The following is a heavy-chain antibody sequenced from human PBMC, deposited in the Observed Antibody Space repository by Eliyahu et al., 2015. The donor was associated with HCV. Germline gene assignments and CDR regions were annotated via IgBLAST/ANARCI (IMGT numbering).Heavy chain of an antibody. V-gene: IGHV3-21*01. Sequence: EVQLVESGGGLVKPGGSLRLSCAASGFXFSSFSMNWVRQAPGKGLEWVSSISSSSTYIHYVDSVKGRFTISRDNAKNSLYLQMNSLRAEDTAMYYCARDLITMVRGVIDYWGQGTLVTVSS. D-gene: IGHD3-10*01. CDR2: ISSSSTYI. CDR1: GFXFSSFS. J-gene: IGHJ4*02. CDR3: ARDLITMVRGVIDY.